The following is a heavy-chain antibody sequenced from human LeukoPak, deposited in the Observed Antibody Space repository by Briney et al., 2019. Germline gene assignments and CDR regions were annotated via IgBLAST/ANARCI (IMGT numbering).Heavy chain of an antibody. CDR3: ARDRAPGYYFDY. J-gene: IGHJ4*02. Sequence: GGSLRLSCAASGFTFSSHSMNWVRQAPGKGLEWVSSISSSSYYIYHADSVKGRFTISRDNAKNSLYLQMNNLRAEDTAVYYCARDRAPGYYFDYWGQGALVTVSS. CDR2: ISSSSYYI. V-gene: IGHV3-21*01. CDR1: GFTFSSHS.